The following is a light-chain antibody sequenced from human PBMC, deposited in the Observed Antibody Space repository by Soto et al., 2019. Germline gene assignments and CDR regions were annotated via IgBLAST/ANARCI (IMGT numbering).Light chain of an antibody. V-gene: IGLV2-14*01. CDR1: SSDVGGYKY. Sequence: QSALPQPASVSGSPGQSITISCTGTSSDVGGYKYVSWYQQNPDKAPKLIIFEVSNRPSGISSRFSGSKSGNTASLTISGLQAEDEADYYCASYTSRSTSVIFGRGTKVTVL. CDR3: ASYTSRSTSVI. CDR2: EVS. J-gene: IGLJ2*01.